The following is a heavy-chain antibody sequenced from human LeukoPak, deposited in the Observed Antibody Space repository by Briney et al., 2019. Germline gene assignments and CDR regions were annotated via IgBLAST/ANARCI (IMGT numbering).Heavy chain of an antibody. J-gene: IGHJ4*02. CDR2: ISYDGSNK. CDR1: GLTFSSYA. Sequence: PGRSLRLSCAASGLTFSSYAMHWVRQAPGKGLEWVAVISYDGSNKYYADSVKGRFTISRDNSKNTLYLQMNSLRAEDTAVYYCARGITYYDIYFWGQGTLVTVSS. CDR3: ARGITYYDIYF. D-gene: IGHD3-9*01. V-gene: IGHV3-30*04.